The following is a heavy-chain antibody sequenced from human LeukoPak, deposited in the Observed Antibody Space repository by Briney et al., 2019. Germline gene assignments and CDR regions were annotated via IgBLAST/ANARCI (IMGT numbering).Heavy chain of an antibody. J-gene: IGHJ4*02. Sequence: ASVKVSCKASGYTFTGYYMHWVRQAPGQGLEWMGRINPNSGGTNYAQKFQGRVTMTRNTSITTAYMELRRLRSDDTAVYYCARDALRPDGYWGQGTLVTVSS. D-gene: IGHD1-14*01. CDR3: ARDALRPDGY. CDR2: INPNSGGT. CDR1: GYTFTGYY. V-gene: IGHV1-2*06.